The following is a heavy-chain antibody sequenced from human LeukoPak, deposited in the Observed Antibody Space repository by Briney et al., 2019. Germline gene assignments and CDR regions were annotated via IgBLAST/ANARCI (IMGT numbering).Heavy chain of an antibody. D-gene: IGHD3-22*01. CDR3: ARARTGGSGYYLL. V-gene: IGHV1-69*05. CDR2: IIPIFGTA. CDR1: GGTFSSYA. J-gene: IGHJ4*02. Sequence: SVKVSCKASGGTFSSYAISWVRQAPGQGLEWMGRIIPIFGTANYAQKFQGRVTITTDESTSTACMELSSLRSEDTAGYYCARARTGGSGYYLLWGQGTLVTVSS.